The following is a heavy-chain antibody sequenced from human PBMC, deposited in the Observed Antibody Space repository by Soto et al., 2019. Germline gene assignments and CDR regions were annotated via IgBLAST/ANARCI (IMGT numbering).Heavy chain of an antibody. V-gene: IGHV1-46*01. J-gene: IGHJ4*02. Sequence: GASVKVSCKASGYTFTSYYMHWVRQAPGQGLEWMGIINPSGGSTSYAQKFQGRVTMTRDTSTSTVYMELSSLRSEDTAVYYCARDLYDSSGSYQIYGYWGQGTLVTVSS. CDR2: INPSGGST. D-gene: IGHD3-22*01. CDR3: ARDLYDSSGSYQIYGY. CDR1: GYTFTSYY.